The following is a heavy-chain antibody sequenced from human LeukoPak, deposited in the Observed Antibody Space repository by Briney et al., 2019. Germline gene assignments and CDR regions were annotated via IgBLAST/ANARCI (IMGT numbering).Heavy chain of an antibody. V-gene: IGHV4-4*02. J-gene: IGHJ3*02. CDR1: GDSISGSNW. Sequence: SETLSLTCDVSGDSISGSNWWNWVRQPPGKGLEWIGGVYHSGSTNYSPSLKSRVTMSVDKSKNQFSLELRSVTAADTAVFYCARQPEGGSYIGAFDIWGQGTMVTVSS. D-gene: IGHD1-26*01. CDR2: VYHSGST. CDR3: ARQPEGGSYIGAFDI.